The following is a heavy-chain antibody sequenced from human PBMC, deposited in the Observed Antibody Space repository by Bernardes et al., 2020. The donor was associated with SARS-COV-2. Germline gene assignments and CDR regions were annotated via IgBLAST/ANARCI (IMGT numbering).Heavy chain of an antibody. CDR3: ARARITMIVVVQEFDY. V-gene: IGHV4-31*11. J-gene: IGHJ4*02. CDR1: GGSISSGGYY. Sequence: LTLTCAVSGGSISSGGYYWSWIRQHPGKGLEWIGYIYYSGSTYYNPSLKSRVTISVDTSKNQFSLKLSSVTAADTAVYYCARARITMIVVVQEFDYWGQGTLVTVSS. CDR2: IYYSGST. D-gene: IGHD3-22*01.